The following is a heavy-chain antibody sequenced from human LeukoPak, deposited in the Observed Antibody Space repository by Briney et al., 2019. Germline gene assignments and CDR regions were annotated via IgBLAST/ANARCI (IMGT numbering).Heavy chain of an antibody. Sequence: ASVKVSCKASGGTFSSYAISWVRQAPGQGLEWMGRIIPILGIANYAQKFQGRVTITADKSTSTAYMELSSLRSEDTAVYYCAREGPRRYDSSGCYLDYWGQGTLVTVSS. CDR1: GGTFSSYA. J-gene: IGHJ4*02. D-gene: IGHD3-22*01. CDR2: IIPILGIA. CDR3: AREGPRRYDSSGCYLDY. V-gene: IGHV1-69*04.